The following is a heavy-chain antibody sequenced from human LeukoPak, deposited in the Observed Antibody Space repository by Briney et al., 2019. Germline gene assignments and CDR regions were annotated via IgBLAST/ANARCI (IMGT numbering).Heavy chain of an antibody. CDR2: ISSRSDTI. CDR3: ARDGATWRDPGAY. Sequence: PGGSLRLSCAASGFSFSRFTFSTYSMNWVRQAPGKGLEWVSYISSRSDTIYYADSVKGRFTISRDDSKNTLYLQMNSLRAEDTAVYYCARDGATWRDPGAYWGQGTLVAVSS. J-gene: IGHJ4*02. V-gene: IGHV3-48*01. D-gene: IGHD7-27*01. CDR1: GFSFSRFTFSTYS.